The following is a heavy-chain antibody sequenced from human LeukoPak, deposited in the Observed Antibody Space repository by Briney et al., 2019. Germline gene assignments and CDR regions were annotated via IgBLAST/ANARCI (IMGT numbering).Heavy chain of an antibody. CDR2: INTDGSST. J-gene: IGHJ4*02. CDR1: GFTFSTYW. V-gene: IGHV3-74*01. CDR3: ARGGYSYGYDY. D-gene: IGHD5-18*01. Sequence: GGSLRLSCAASGFTFSTYWMHWVRQDPGKGLVWVSQINTDGSSTSYADSVKGRFTISRDNARNTLYLQMNSLRAEDTAVYYCARGGYSYGYDYWGQGTLVTVSS.